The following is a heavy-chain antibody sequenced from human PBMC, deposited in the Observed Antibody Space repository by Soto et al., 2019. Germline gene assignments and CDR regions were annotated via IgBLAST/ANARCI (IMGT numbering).Heavy chain of an antibody. Sequence: SDPLSLTRRVSGGSISSHYWSWMQQPAGKGLEGIGRIYTSGSTNYNPSLKSRVTMSVDTSKNQFSLKLSSVPAADTAVYYCARGRGYYDILTGYYNGYYFDYWGQGTRVTVSS. CDR1: GGSISSHY. CDR3: ARGRGYYDILTGYYNGYYFDY. CDR2: IYTSGST. D-gene: IGHD3-9*01. V-gene: IGHV4-4*07. J-gene: IGHJ4*02.